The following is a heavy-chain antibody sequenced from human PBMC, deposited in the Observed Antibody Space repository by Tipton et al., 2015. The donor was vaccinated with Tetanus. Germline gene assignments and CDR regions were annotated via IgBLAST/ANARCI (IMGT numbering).Heavy chain of an antibody. J-gene: IGHJ4*02. CDR3: ARHQSGYFSPFDY. D-gene: IGHD3-3*01. CDR1: GASIRGGTFY. CDR2: IYESGDA. V-gene: IGHV4-39*01. Sequence: LRLSCTVSGASIRGGTFYWGWIRQPPGKGLEWIGSIYESGDAYYIPSLKSRVTISVATSTNQFSLTLNSMAAADTGVYYCARHQSGYFSPFDYWGQGKLVTVSS.